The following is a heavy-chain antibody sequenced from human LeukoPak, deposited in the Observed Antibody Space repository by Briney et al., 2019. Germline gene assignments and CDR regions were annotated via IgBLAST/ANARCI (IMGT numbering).Heavy chain of an antibody. CDR3: AKGYGWEASYYYYYMDV. CDR1: GFTFGDYA. V-gene: IGHV3-30*02. CDR2: IRYDGNNK. D-gene: IGHD1-26*01. J-gene: IGHJ6*03. Sequence: GGSLRLSCTASGFTFGDYAMSWFRQAPGKGLEWVAFIRYDGNNKYYADSVKGRFTIFRDNSRNTLYLQMNSLRTEDTAVYYCAKGYGWEASYYYYYMDVWGKGTTVTFSS.